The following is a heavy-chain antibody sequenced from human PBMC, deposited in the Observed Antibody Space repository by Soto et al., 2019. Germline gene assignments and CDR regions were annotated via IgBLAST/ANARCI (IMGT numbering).Heavy chain of an antibody. Sequence: QVQLVESGGGVVQPGRSLRLSCAASGFTFSSYAMHWVRQAPGKGLEWVAVISYDGSNKYYADSVKGRFTISRDNSKNTLDLQMNSLRAEDTAVYYCARAGYGDYGLWPPSRYWGQGTLVTVSS. CDR1: GFTFSSYA. V-gene: IGHV3-30-3*01. CDR3: ARAGYGDYGLWPPSRY. D-gene: IGHD4-17*01. J-gene: IGHJ4*02. CDR2: ISYDGSNK.